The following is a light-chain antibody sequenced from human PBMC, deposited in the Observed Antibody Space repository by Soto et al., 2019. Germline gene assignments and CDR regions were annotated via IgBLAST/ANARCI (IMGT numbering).Light chain of an antibody. CDR1: SSDVGGYNY. Sequence: QSALTQPPSASGSPGQSVTISCTGTSSDVGGYNYVSWYQQHPGKAPKLMIYEVNKRPSGVPDRFSGSKSGNTASLTVSGLQAEDEADYYCSSYSGRNLRVFGGGTKLTVL. J-gene: IGLJ3*02. CDR2: EVN. V-gene: IGLV2-8*01. CDR3: SSYSGRNLRV.